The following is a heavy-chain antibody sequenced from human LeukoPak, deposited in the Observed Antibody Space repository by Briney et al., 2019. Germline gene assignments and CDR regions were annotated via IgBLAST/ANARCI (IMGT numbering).Heavy chain of an antibody. CDR2: IKPNSGGT. J-gene: IGHJ5*02. CDR3: ARHGYLGEVVAGTWFDP. Sequence: ASVKVSCKASGYTFTGYYMHWVRQAPGHGLEGMGWIKPNSGGTNYAQKSQRRVTMTRDTSISTAYMELSRLRPDDTAVYYCARHGYLGEVVAGTWFDPWRQKTVDTVSS. CDR1: GYTFTGYY. D-gene: IGHD2-15*01. V-gene: IGHV1-2*02.